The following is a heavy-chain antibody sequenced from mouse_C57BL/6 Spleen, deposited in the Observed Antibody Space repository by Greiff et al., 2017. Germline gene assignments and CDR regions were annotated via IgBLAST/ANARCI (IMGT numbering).Heavy chain of an antibody. CDR3: AYSFAY. CDR1: GYAFSSSW. Sequence: VQLQQSGPELVKPGASVKISCKASGYAFSSSWMNWVKQRPGQGLEWIGRIYPGDGDTNYNGKFKGKATLTADISSSTAYMQLSSLTSEDSAVYFGAYSFAYWGQGTLVTVSA. V-gene: IGHV1-82*01. J-gene: IGHJ3*01. CDR2: IYPGDGDT.